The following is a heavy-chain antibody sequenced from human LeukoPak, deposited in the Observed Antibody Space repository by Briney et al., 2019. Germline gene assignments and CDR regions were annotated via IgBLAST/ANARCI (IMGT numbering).Heavy chain of an antibody. V-gene: IGHV3-33*01. CDR2: IWYDGHNK. D-gene: IGHD2-2*01. CDR1: GLNFSSYG. Sequence: GGSLRLSCAASGLNFSSYGMHWVRQAPGKGLEWVAVIWYDGHNKNYVDSVKGRFTISRDNSKNTVYLQMNSLRVDDTAVYYCARVGGCTSTSCYRPYYYAMGVWGKGTTVTVSS. J-gene: IGHJ6*04. CDR3: ARVGGCTSTSCYRPYYYAMGV.